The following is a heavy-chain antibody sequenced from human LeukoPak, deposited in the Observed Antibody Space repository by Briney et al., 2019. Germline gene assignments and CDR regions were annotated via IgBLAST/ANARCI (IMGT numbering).Heavy chain of an antibody. Sequence: SETLSLTCAVYGGSFSGYYWSWIRQPPGKGLEWIGEINHSGSTNYNPSLKSRVTISVDTSKNQFSLKLSSVTAADTAVHYCARGQPRDPTDSSGWYYFDYWGQGTLVTVSS. D-gene: IGHD6-19*01. CDR1: GGSFSGYY. V-gene: IGHV4-34*01. CDR2: INHSGST. CDR3: ARGQPRDPTDSSGWYYFDY. J-gene: IGHJ4*02.